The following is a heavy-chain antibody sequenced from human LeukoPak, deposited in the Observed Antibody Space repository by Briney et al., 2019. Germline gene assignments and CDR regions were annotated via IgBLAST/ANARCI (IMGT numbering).Heavy chain of an antibody. CDR2: ISNSGGST. CDR1: GFTFRSYA. D-gene: IGHD3-3*01. V-gene: IGHV3-23*01. Sequence: GGSLRLSCAASGFTFRSYAMSWVRRAPGKGLEWVSAISNSGGSTYYADSVEGRFTISRDNSKNTLYLQMNSLRAEDTAVYYCARVMASSWVIIPVYDYWGQGTLVTVSS. CDR3: ARVMASSWVIIPVYDY. J-gene: IGHJ4*02.